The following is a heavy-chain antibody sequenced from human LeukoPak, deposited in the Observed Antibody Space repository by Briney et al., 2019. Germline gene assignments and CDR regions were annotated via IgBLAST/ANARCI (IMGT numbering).Heavy chain of an antibody. J-gene: IGHJ4*02. D-gene: IGHD6-25*01. Sequence: PSETLSLTCAVYGGXFSGYYWSWIRQPPGKGLEWIGEINHSGSTNYNPSLKSRVTISVDTSKNQFSLKLSSVTAADTAVYYCARTRRRALLDYWGQGTLVTVSS. V-gene: IGHV4-34*01. CDR2: INHSGST. CDR3: ARTRRRALLDY. CDR1: GGXFSGYY.